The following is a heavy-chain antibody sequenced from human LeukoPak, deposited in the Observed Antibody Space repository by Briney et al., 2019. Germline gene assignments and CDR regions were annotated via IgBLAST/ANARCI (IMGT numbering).Heavy chain of an antibody. CDR3: ARAVVVAAALHP. J-gene: IGHJ5*02. D-gene: IGHD2-15*01. CDR1: GGSFSGYY. V-gene: IGHV4-34*01. Sequence: KPSETLSLTCAVYGGSFSGYYWSWIRQPPGKGLEWIGEINHSGSTNYNPSLKSRVTISVDTSKNQFSLKLSSVTAADTAVYYCARAVVVAAALHPWGQGTLVTVSS. CDR2: INHSGST.